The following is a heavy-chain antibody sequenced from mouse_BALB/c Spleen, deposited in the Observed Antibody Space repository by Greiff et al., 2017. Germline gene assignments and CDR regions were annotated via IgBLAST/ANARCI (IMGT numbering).Heavy chain of an antibody. CDR1: GFTFSSYA. D-gene: IGHD1-2*01. J-gene: IGHJ2*01. CDR2: ISSGGSYT. Sequence: EVKLVESGGGLVKPGGSLKLSCAASGFTFSSYAMSWVRQTPEKRLEWVATISSGGSYTYYPDSVKGRFTISRDNAKNTLYLQMSSLRSEDTAMYYCARQGGITTATFDYWGQGTTLTVSS. V-gene: IGHV5-9-3*01. CDR3: ARQGGITTATFDY.